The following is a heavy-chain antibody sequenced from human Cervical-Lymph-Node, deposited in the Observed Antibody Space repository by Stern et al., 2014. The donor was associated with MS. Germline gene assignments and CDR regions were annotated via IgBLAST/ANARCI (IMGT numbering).Heavy chain of an antibody. J-gene: IGHJ4*02. V-gene: IGHV5-51*01. CDR2: IQPSDSDT. D-gene: IGHD5-12*01. Sequence: QLVQSGAEVKNPGESLRISCEASGYTFTRYWIGWVRQRPGKGLEWMGIIQPSDSDTRYSQSFQGQVTISADKSIRTAYLQWRSLRTSDTAMYYCARRRALGGYDYSAYDFWGQGTLVTVSS. CDR3: ARRRALGGYDYSAYDF. CDR1: GYTFTRYW.